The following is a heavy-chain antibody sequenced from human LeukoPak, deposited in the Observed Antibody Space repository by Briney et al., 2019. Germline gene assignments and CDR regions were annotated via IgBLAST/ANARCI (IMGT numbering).Heavy chain of an antibody. D-gene: IGHD5-18*01. Sequence: ASVKVSCKASRYTFTSYGISWVRQAPGQGIEWMGWISADNGNTNYAPKLQGTVTMTADTSTSTANMELSSLRSDDTAVYYCARAFTGDTAMAYYYFDYWGQGTLVTVSS. CDR3: ARAFTGDTAMAYYYFDY. CDR1: RYTFTSYG. CDR2: ISADNGNT. V-gene: IGHV1-18*01. J-gene: IGHJ4*02.